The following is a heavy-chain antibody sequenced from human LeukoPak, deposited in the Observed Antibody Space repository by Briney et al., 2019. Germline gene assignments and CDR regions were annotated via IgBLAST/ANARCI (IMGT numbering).Heavy chain of an antibody. V-gene: IGHV1-69*02. CDR3: AHESLRAYCGGDCSSPESY. J-gene: IGHJ4*02. D-gene: IGHD2-21*01. CDR1: GGTFSSYT. CDR2: IIPILGIA. Sequence: GASVKVSCKASGGTFSSYTISWVRQAPGQGLEWMGRIIPILGIANYAQKFQGRVTITADKSTSTAYMELSSLRSEDTAVYYCAHESLRAYCGGDCSSPESYWGQGTLVTVSS.